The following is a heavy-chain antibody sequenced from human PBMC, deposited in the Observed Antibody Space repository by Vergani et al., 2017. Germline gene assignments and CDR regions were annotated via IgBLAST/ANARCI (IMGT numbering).Heavy chain of an antibody. J-gene: IGHJ3*02. CDR3: ARAHGITGTTGAFDI. CDR1: GFTFSSYE. V-gene: IGHV3-48*03. D-gene: IGHD1-20*01. Sequence: EVQLVESGGGLVQPGGSLRLSCAASGFTFSSYEMNWVRQAPGKGLEWVSYISSSGSTIYYADSVKGRFTISSDNAKNSLYLQMNSLRAEDTAVYYCARAHGITGTTGAFDIWGQGTMVTVSS. CDR2: ISSSGSTI.